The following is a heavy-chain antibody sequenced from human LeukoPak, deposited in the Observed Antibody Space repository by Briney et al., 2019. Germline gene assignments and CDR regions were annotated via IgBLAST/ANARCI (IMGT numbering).Heavy chain of an antibody. CDR1: GFTFSSYD. Sequence: GGSLRLSCAASGFTFSSYDMHWVRQAPGKGLEWVAVMWSDGSNKYHADSVKGRFTISRDNTQNSVFLQMNSLRAEDTAVYYCARLMTEAGTYSYYFDKWGQGTLVTVSS. CDR2: MWSDGSNK. CDR3: ARLMTEAGTYSYYFDK. J-gene: IGHJ4*02. D-gene: IGHD6-19*01. V-gene: IGHV3-33*03.